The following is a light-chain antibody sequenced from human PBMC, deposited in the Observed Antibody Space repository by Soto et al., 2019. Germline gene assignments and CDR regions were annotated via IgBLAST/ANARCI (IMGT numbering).Light chain of an antibody. V-gene: IGKV3-20*01. CDR2: GAS. CDR3: QHFVNSLTWT. J-gene: IGKJ1*01. Sequence: EIVLTQSPGTLSLSPGERATLSGRASQSVSSTYLIWYQQKPGQAPRLLIYGASSRATGVPDWFSGGGSGTDFTLTISRLEPEDFAVYYCQHFVNSLTWTFGQGTKVEIK. CDR1: QSVSSTY.